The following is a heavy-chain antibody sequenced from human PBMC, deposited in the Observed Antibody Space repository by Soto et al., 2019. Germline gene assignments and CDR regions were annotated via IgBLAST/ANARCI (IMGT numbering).Heavy chain of an antibody. V-gene: IGHV3-21*06. CDR1: RIRLSPYT. J-gene: IGHJ6*01. CDR3: PTPYY. CDR2: ISDDSSYI. Sequence: GGNMRSSCSVSRIRLSPYTMNWVRQAPGRGLDWRSSISDDSSYIDYADSLRGRFSVSRDNDRNSLYRKIASLGVEDMAVYYCPTPYY.